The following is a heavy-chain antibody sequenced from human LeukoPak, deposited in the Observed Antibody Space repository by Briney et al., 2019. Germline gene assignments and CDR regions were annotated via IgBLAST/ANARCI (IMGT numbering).Heavy chain of an antibody. CDR1: GGSFSGYY. V-gene: IGHV4-34*01. CDR3: ARGRTYYYGSGRRGWFDP. Sequence: SETLSLTCAVYGGSFSGYYWSWIRQPPGKGLECIGEINHSGSTNYNPPLTSRVTISVDTSKNQFSLKLSSVTAADTAVYYCARGRTYYYGSGRRGWFDPWGQGTLVTVSS. D-gene: IGHD3-10*01. J-gene: IGHJ5*02. CDR2: INHSGST.